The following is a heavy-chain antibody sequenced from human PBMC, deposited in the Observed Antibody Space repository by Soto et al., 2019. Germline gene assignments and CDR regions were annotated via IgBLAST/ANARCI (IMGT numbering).Heavy chain of an antibody. CDR1: GFTFDDYA. V-gene: IGHV3-9*01. Sequence: EVQLVESGGGLVQPGKSLRLSCAASGFTFDDYAMHWVRQVPGKGLEWVSGLSWNSATIDYADSVKGRFTISRDNAKNSLHLQMNSLKPEDTAFYYCAKAESSGWYYSLHYRGQVTLVTVSS. J-gene: IGHJ4*02. D-gene: IGHD6-19*01. CDR3: AKAESSGWYYSLHY. CDR2: LSWNSATI.